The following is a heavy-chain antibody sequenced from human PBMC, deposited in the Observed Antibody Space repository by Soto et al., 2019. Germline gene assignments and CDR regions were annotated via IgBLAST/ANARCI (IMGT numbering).Heavy chain of an antibody. CDR1: GGTFSSYA. CDR3: ARGVVGYYDSSGYSPGYGMDV. D-gene: IGHD3-22*01. V-gene: IGHV1-69*12. CDR2: IIPIFGTA. J-gene: IGHJ6*02. Sequence: QVQLVQSGAEVKKPGSSVKVSCKASGGTFSSYAISWVRQAPGQGLEWMGGIIPIFGTANYAQKFQGRVTITADESTSTAYMELSSLISEDTAVYYCARGVVGYYDSSGYSPGYGMDVWGQGTTVTVSS.